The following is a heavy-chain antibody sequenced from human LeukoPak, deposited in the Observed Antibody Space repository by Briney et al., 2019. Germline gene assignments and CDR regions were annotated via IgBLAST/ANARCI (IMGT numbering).Heavy chain of an antibody. CDR3: ARRLSYYYYMDV. J-gene: IGHJ6*03. D-gene: IGHD3-16*01. CDR1: GGFISSGTYY. V-gene: IGHV4-39*01. Sequence: PSETLSLTCTVSGGFISSGTYYRGWLRQPPGKGLEWIGSIYYSGSTYYNPSLKSRVTISVNTSKNQFSLKLSSVTAADTALYYCARRLSYYYYMDVWGKGTTVTVSS. CDR2: IYYSGST.